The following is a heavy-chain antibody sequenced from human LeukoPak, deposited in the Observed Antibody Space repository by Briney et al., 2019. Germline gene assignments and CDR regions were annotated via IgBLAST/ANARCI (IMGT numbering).Heavy chain of an antibody. J-gene: IGHJ4*02. CDR1: GFTFSIYA. CDR2: ISGSGGST. Sequence: PGGSLRLSCAASGFTFSIYAMSWVRQAPGKGLEWVSAISGSGGSTYYADSVKGRFTISRDDSKNTLYLQMNSLRAEDTAVYYCAKLDHYDSSGYWGQGTLVTVSS. CDR3: AKLDHYDSSGY. V-gene: IGHV3-23*01. D-gene: IGHD3-22*01.